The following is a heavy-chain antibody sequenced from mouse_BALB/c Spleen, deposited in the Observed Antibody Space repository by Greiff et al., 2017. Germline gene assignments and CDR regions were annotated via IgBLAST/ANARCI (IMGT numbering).Heavy chain of an antibody. Sequence: VQLQQSGAELVKPGASVKLSCTASGFNIKDTYMHWVKQRPEQGLEWIGRIDPANGNTKYDPKFQGKATIPADTSSNTAYLQLSSLTSEDTAVYYWARITTVVAWYFDVWGEGTADTVSS. CDR2: IDPANGNT. J-gene: IGHJ1*01. CDR3: ARITTVVAWYFDV. CDR1: GFNIKDTY. V-gene: IGHV14-3*02. D-gene: IGHD1-1*01.